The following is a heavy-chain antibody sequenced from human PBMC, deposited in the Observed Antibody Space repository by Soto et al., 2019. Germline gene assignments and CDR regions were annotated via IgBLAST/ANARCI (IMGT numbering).Heavy chain of an antibody. Sequence: EVQVLESGGGLVQPGGSLRLSCAASGFTFSTYAMSWVRQAPGKGLEWVSAISGSGGSTHYADSVKGRFTISRDNSKNKLYLQMNSLRAEDTAVYYCAKEQLGGVSDPWGQGTLVTVSS. CDR2: ISGSGGST. CDR3: AKEQLGGVSDP. J-gene: IGHJ5*02. CDR1: GFTFSTYA. D-gene: IGHD6-6*01. V-gene: IGHV3-23*01.